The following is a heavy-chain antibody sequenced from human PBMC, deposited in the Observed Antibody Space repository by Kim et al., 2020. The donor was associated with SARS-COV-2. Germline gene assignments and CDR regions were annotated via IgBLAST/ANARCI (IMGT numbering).Heavy chain of an antibody. J-gene: IGHJ4*02. D-gene: IGHD1-1*01. V-gene: IGHV4-34*01. CDR2: INHSGST. Sequence: SETLSLTCAVYGGSFSGYYWSWIRQPPGKGLEWIGEINHSGSTNYNPSLKSRVTISVDTSKNQFSLKLSSVTAADTAVYYCARATGTTKEFDYWGQGTLV. CDR1: GGSFSGYY. CDR3: ARATGTTKEFDY.